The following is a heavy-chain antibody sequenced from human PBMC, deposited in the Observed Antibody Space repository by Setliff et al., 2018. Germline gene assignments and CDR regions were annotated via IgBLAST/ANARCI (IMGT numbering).Heavy chain of an antibody. CDR1: GSTFSTYR. D-gene: IGHD3-10*01. CDR2: INNDGSSG. Sequence: TGGSLRLSCAASGSTFSTYRMHWVRQAPGKGLEWVSRINNDGSSGDYADSVKGRFTISRDNAKNTLYLQMNSLRAEDTAVYYCATGMVRGPVDYCQYSMDAWGKGTTVTVSS. J-gene: IGHJ6*03. V-gene: IGHV3-74*01. CDR3: ATGMVRGPVDYCQYSMDA.